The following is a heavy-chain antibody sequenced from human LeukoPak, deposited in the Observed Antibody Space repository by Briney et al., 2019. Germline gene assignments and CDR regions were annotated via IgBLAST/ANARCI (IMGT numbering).Heavy chain of an antibody. CDR2: IYSGGST. CDR1: GFTVSSNY. V-gene: IGHV3-66*01. Sequence: GGTLRLSCAASGFTVSSNYMSWVRQAPGKGLEWVSVIYSGGSTYYADSVKGRFTISRDNSKNTLYLQMNSLRAEDTAVYYCARDGQWLVRDAFDIWGQGTMVTVSS. CDR3: ARDGQWLVRDAFDI. J-gene: IGHJ3*02. D-gene: IGHD6-19*01.